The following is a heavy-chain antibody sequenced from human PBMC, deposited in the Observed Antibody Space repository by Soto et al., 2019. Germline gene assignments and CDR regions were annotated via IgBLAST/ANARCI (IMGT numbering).Heavy chain of an antibody. CDR1: GFTFSSYS. CDR2: ISSSSSTI. J-gene: IGHJ2*01. D-gene: IGHD3-3*01. CDR3: ARGFLEWSGRDWYFDL. Sequence: GGSLRLSCAASGFTFSSYSMNWVRQAPGKGLEWVSYISSSSSTIYYADSVKGRFTISRDNAKNSLYLQMNSLRDEDTAVYYCARGFLEWSGRDWYFDLWGRGTLVTVSS. V-gene: IGHV3-48*02.